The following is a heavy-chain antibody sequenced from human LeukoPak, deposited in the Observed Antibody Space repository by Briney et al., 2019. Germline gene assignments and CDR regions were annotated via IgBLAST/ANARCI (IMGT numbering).Heavy chain of an antibody. CDR1: GYTFIRHW. V-gene: IGHV1-46*01. D-gene: IGHD6-6*01. CDR2: INPNGGTT. Sequence: ASVKVSCKASGYTFIRHWMHWVRQAPGQGLEWMGEINPNGGTTIYAQKLQGRVTLTRDMSTSTLHMDLISLTSQDTAVYYCARDSSSSASWWFDPWGQGTLVTVSS. J-gene: IGHJ5*02. CDR3: ARDSSSSASWWFDP.